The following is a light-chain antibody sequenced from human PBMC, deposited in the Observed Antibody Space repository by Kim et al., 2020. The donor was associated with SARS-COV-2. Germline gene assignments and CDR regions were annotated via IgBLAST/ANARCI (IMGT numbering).Light chain of an antibody. Sequence: LSPGERATLSCRASQTVSDTYLAWFQQKPGQPPRLLIYGTSTRATGIPDRFSGSGSGTDFTLTISRLEPEDFAVYYCQQFGRSPFTFGQGTKLEIK. CDR1: QTVSDTY. CDR3: QQFGRSPFT. V-gene: IGKV3-20*01. CDR2: GTS. J-gene: IGKJ2*01.